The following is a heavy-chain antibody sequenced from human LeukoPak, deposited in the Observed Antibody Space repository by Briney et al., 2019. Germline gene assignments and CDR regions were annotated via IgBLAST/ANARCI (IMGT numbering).Heavy chain of an antibody. D-gene: IGHD3-22*01. Sequence: GGSLRLSCAASGFTFSSYGMSWVRQAPGKGLEWVSLISSTSSYIFYADSVRGRFTIFRHNGENSLFLQMNSLRAEDTAVYYCARSRNYYDSSDPEAFDVWGQGTMVTVSS. J-gene: IGHJ3*01. CDR2: ISSTSSYI. CDR1: GFTFSSYG. CDR3: ARSRNYYDSSDPEAFDV. V-gene: IGHV3-21*01.